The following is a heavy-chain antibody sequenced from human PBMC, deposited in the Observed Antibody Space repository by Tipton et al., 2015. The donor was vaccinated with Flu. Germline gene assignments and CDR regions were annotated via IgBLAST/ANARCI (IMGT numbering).Heavy chain of an antibody. CDR2: IWHDGSNR. V-gene: IGHV3-33*01. J-gene: IGHJ5*02. CDR1: EFTFSLYG. D-gene: IGHD5-12*01. CDR3: ARDHKLATTKALDL. Sequence: RSLRLSCAASEFTFSLYGMHWVRQAPGKGLEWLAFIWHDGSNRYYADSVRGRFTVSRDNSKNTLYLQMDSLRAEDTALYYCARDHKLATTKALDLWGQGTRVTVSS.